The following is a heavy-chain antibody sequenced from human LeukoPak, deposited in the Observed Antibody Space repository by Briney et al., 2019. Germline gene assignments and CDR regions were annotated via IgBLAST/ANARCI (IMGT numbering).Heavy chain of an antibody. CDR2: ISSSSSYI. Sequence: GGSLRLSCAASGFTFSSYSMNWVRQAPGRGLEWVSSISSSSSYIYYADSVKGRFTISRDNAKNSLYLQMNSLRAEDTAVYYCARSTPVPVYYYYMDVWGKGTTVTGSS. CDR3: ARSTPVPVYYYYMDV. J-gene: IGHJ6*03. D-gene: IGHD1-14*01. CDR1: GFTFSSYS. V-gene: IGHV3-21*01.